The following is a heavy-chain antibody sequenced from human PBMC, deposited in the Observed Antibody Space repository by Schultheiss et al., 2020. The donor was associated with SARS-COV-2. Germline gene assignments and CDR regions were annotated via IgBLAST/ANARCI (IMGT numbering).Heavy chain of an antibody. CDR2: ISSSGSTI. V-gene: IGHV3-48*04. Sequence: GGSLRLSCAASGFTFSSYAMSWVRQAPGKGLEWVSYISSSGSTIYYADSVKGRFTISRDNAKNSLYLQMNSLRAEDTAVYYCAKSTVTKPADYWGQGTLVTVSS. D-gene: IGHD4-17*01. J-gene: IGHJ4*02. CDR3: AKSTVTKPADY. CDR1: GFTFSSYA.